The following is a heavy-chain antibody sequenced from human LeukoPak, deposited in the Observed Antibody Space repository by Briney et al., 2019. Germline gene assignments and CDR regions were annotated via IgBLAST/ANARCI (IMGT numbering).Heavy chain of an antibody. CDR3: ARYYDILTPTDY. D-gene: IGHD3-9*01. CDR2: MYPGDSDT. CDR1: GYSFSHHW. V-gene: IGHV5-51*01. J-gene: IGHJ4*02. Sequence: GESLKISCQGSGYSFSHHWIAWVRKMPGKGLEWMAMMYPGDSDTRYSPSFQGQVTISVDKSISTAYLQWNSLKASDTGMYYCARYYDILTPTDYWGQGTLVTVSS.